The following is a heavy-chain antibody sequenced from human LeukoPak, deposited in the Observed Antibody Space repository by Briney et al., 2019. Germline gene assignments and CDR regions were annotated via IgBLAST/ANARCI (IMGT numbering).Heavy chain of an antibody. CDR3: ARAEQWLVFDY. J-gene: IGHJ4*02. Sequence: GGSLRLSCAASGFTVTTKYMSWVRQAPGKGLEWVSTIYNGDSTNYADSVKGRFTISRDNSKNTLYLQMNRLRVEDTAVYYCARAEQWLVFDYWSQGTLVTVSS. V-gene: IGHV3-53*01. CDR1: GFTVTTKY. D-gene: IGHD6-19*01. CDR2: IYNGDST.